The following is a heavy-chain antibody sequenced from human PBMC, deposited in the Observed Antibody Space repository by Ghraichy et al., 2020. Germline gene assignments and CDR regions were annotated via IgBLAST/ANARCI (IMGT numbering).Heavy chain of an antibody. D-gene: IGHD2-2*01. J-gene: IGHJ6*02. Sequence: SQTLSLTCTVSGGSISSSSYYWGWIRQPPGKGLEWIGSIYYSGSTYYNPSLKSRVTISVDTSKNQFSLKLSSVTAADTAVYYCATVPPTKGYCSSTSCYVWGDYYYYGMDVWGQGTTVTVSS. CDR1: GGSISSSSYY. CDR2: IYYSGST. CDR3: ATVPPTKGYCSSTSCYVWGDYYYYGMDV. V-gene: IGHV4-39*01.